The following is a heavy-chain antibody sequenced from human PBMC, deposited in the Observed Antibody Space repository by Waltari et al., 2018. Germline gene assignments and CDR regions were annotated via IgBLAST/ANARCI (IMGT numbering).Heavy chain of an antibody. CDR2: INHSGRT. J-gene: IGHJ6*03. D-gene: IGHD3-3*01. V-gene: IGHV4-34*01. CDR3: ARAIGFWSGFPNYYYCYYMDV. Sequence: QVQLQQWGAGLLKPSETLSLTCAVSGGSLSGYYWSWIRQPPGKGMEWIGEINHSGRTIYNCSLKRRVTISVDTAKNQFSLKLSSVTAADTAVYYCARAIGFWSGFPNYYYCYYMDVWDKGTTVTVSS. CDR1: GGSLSGYY.